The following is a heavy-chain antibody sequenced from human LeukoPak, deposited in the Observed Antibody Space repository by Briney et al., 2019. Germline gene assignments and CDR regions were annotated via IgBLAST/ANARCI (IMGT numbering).Heavy chain of an antibody. CDR2: TRNKANSYTT. D-gene: IGHD3-10*01. CDR3: ARVGASYYGSGSYYRDPYYFDY. J-gene: IGHJ4*02. Sequence: GVSLRLSCAASGFTFSDHYMDWVRQAPGKGLEWVGRTRNKANSYTTEYAASVKGRFTISRDDSKNSLYLQMNSLKTEDTAVYYCARVGASYYGSGSYYRDPYYFDYWGQGTLVTVSS. V-gene: IGHV3-72*01. CDR1: GFTFSDHY.